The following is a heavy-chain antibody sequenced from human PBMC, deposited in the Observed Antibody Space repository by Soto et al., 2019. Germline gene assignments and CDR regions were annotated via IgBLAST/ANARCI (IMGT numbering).Heavy chain of an antibody. CDR2: IYWDDDK. CDR3: IQSRCGGDCLQSYASYYYYGMDV. V-gene: IGHV2-5*02. CDR1: AFSLSTGGVG. J-gene: IGHJ6*02. Sequence: QITLKESGPTLVKPTQTLTLTCTFSAFSLSTGGVGVGWIRQPPGKALEWLALIYWDDDKRYSPSLRSRLTITKDTSNNRVXLXMXHMDPVDTATYYCIQSRCGGDCLQSYASYYYYGMDVWGQGTTVTVSS. D-gene: IGHD2-21*02.